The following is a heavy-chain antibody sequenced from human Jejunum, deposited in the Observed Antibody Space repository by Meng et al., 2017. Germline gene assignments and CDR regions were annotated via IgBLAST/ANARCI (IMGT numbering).Heavy chain of an antibody. V-gene: IGHV4-39*07. D-gene: IGHD6-19*01. CDR2: IYYSGST. CDR1: DASISLSTSYY. Sequence: SETLSLTCTVSDASISLSTSYYWGWVRQPPGKGLEYIGSIYYSGSTYFNPSLKSRVTISVDTSKNQFSLKLSSVTAADTAVYFCARIYVGYSSGWDHLLDYFDYWGHGTQVTGYS. J-gene: IGHJ4*01. CDR3: ARIYVGYSSGWDHLLDYFDY.